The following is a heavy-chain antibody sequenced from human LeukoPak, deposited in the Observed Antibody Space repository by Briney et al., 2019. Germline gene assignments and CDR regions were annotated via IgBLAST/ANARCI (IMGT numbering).Heavy chain of an antibody. D-gene: IGHD6-19*01. Sequence: SQTLSLTCAVSGGSISSGGYSWSWIRQPPGKGLEWIGYIYHSGSTNYNPSLKSRVTISVDTSKNQFSLKLSSVTAADTAVYYCARVQQWLVLGYWGQGTLVTVSS. V-gene: IGHV4-30-2*01. J-gene: IGHJ4*02. CDR1: GGSISSGGYS. CDR2: IYHSGST. CDR3: ARVQQWLVLGY.